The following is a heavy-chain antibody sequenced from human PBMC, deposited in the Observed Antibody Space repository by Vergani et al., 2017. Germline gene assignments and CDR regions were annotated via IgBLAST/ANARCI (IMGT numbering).Heavy chain of an antibody. J-gene: IGHJ6*02. CDR2: INPNSGGT. Sequence: QGQVVQSGAEVKKPGSSVKVSCKASGGTLSIYAISWVRQAPGQGLEWMGWINPNSGGTNYAQKFQGRVTMTRDTSISTAYMELSRLRSDDTAVYYCARAVYYYGMDVWGQGTTVTVSS. V-gene: IGHV1-2*02. CDR3: ARAVYYYGMDV. CDR1: GGTLSIYA.